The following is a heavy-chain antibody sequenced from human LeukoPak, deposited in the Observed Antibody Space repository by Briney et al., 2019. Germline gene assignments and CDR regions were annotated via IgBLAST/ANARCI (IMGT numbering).Heavy chain of an antibody. J-gene: IGHJ1*01. CDR1: GFTFSSYA. Sequence: GGSLRLSCAASGFTFSSYAMSWVRQAPGKGLEWVSAISGSGGSTYYADSVKGRFTISRDNSKNTLYLQMNSLGAEDTAVYYCAKDDPPAPEDCSGGSCTTGAEYFQHWGQGTLVTVSS. CDR2: ISGSGGST. V-gene: IGHV3-23*01. CDR3: AKDDPPAPEDCSGGSCTTGAEYFQH. D-gene: IGHD2-15*01.